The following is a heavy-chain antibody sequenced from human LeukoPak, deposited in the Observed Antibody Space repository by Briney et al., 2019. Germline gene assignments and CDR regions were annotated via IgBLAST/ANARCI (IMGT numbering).Heavy chain of an antibody. J-gene: IGHJ4*02. CDR3: ARLKIPPRGYDIDY. Sequence: SETLSLTCTVAGGSISSYYWSWIRQPPGKGLEWIGYIYYSGSTNYNPSLQSRVTISVDTSKSQFSLKLSSVTAADTAVYYCARLKIPPRGYDIDYWGQGTLVTVSS. D-gene: IGHD3-9*01. CDR1: GGSISSYY. CDR2: IYYSGST. V-gene: IGHV4-59*01.